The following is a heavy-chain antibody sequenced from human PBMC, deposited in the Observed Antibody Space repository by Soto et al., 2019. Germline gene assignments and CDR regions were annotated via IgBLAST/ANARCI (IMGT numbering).Heavy chain of an antibody. V-gene: IGHV5-51*01. D-gene: IGHD2-21*02. J-gene: IGHJ2*01. Sequence: PGESLRISCQGSGYSFTKYWIGWVRQKPGKGLEWMGTIFPGDSDTRYSPSFQGQVTISADRSTSTAYLQWSSLKASDTAMYYCARPKHPYFGRDSYYVLAYWYFDLWGRGTPVTVSS. CDR3: ARPKHPYFGRDSYYVLAYWYFDL. CDR2: IFPGDSDT. CDR1: GYSFTKYW.